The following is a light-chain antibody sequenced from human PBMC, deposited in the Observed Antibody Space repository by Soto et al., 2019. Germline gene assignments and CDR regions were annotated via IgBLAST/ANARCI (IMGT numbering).Light chain of an antibody. CDR2: GAS. Sequence: EIVLTQSPGTLSLSPGERATLSCRASQSVSSSYLAWYQQKPGQAPRLLIYGASSRATGIPDRFSGSGSGTDFTLTISRLEPEDFAVYYCQQYGISPITFVQGTRLEIK. CDR1: QSVSSSY. CDR3: QQYGISPIT. V-gene: IGKV3-20*01. J-gene: IGKJ5*01.